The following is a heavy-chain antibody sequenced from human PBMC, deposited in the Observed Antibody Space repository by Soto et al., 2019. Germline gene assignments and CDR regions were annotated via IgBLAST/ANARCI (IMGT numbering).Heavy chain of an antibody. J-gene: IGHJ6*02. CDR2: IYYSGST. Sequence: SETPSLSCTVCGGSVCSYYWSGIRQPPGKGLEWIGYIYYSGSTNYNPSLKSRVTISVDTSKNQFSLKLSSVTAADTAVYYCARWGYYYYGMDVWGQGTTVTVSS. V-gene: IGHV4-59*02. CDR3: ARWGYYYYGMDV. D-gene: IGHD3-16*01. CDR1: GGSVCSYY.